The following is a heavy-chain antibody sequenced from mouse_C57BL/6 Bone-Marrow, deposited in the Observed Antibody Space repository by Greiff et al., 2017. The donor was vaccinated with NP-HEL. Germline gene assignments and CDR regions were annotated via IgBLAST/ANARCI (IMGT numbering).Heavy chain of an antibody. CDR3: ARGVYYGPYY. V-gene: IGHV1-82*01. J-gene: IGHJ2*01. D-gene: IGHD1-1*01. Sequence: QVQLQQSGPELVKPGASVKISCKASGYAFSSSWMNWVKQRPGKGLEWIGRIYPGDGDTNYNGKFKGKATLTADKSSSTAYMQLSSLTSEDSAVYFCARGVYYGPYYWGQGTTLTVSS. CDR1: GYAFSSSW. CDR2: IYPGDGDT.